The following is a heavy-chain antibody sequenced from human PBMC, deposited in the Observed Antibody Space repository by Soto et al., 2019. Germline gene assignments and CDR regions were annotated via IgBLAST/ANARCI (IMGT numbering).Heavy chain of an antibody. CDR3: ARDPLGFGDFWSGYYSGAGYGMDV. CDR2: INAGNGNT. D-gene: IGHD3-3*01. CDR1: GYTFTSYA. Sequence: RASVKVSCKASGYTFTSYAMHWVRQAPGQRLEWMGWINAGNGNTKYSQKFQGRVTITRDTSASTAYMELSSLRSEDTAVYYCARDPLGFGDFWSGYYSGAGYGMDVWGQGTTVTVSS. V-gene: IGHV1-3*01. J-gene: IGHJ6*02.